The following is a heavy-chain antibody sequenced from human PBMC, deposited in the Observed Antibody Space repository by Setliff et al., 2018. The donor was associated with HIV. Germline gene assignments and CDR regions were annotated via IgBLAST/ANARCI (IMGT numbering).Heavy chain of an antibody. D-gene: IGHD2-2*01. Sequence: SETLSLTCTVSGGSISGSSYYWGWIRQSPEKGLEWIGSIYHSGSTNYNPSLKSRVTISLDRFKNQFSLKLTSVPAADTAVYYCASRVPAARHFDYWGQGTLVTVSS. V-gene: IGHV4-39*07. J-gene: IGHJ4*02. CDR1: GGSISGSSYY. CDR3: ASRVPAARHFDY. CDR2: IYHSGST.